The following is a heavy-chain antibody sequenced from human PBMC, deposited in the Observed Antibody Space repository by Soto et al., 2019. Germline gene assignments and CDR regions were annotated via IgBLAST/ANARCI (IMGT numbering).Heavy chain of an antibody. Sequence: SETLSLTCTVSGGSISSYYWSWIRQPPGKGLEWIGYIYYSGSTNYNPSLKSRVTISVDTSKNQFSLKLSSVTAADTAVYYCALVRDGYSYGYFDYWGQGTLVTVSS. CDR1: GGSISSYY. D-gene: IGHD5-18*01. V-gene: IGHV4-59*08. CDR3: ALVRDGYSYGYFDY. CDR2: IYYSGST. J-gene: IGHJ4*02.